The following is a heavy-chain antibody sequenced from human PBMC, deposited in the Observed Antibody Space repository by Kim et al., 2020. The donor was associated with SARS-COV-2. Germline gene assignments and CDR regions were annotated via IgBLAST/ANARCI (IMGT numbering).Heavy chain of an antibody. D-gene: IGHD1-20*01. CDR1: GASISSGRYF. CDR3: ARRTGGTASRYLDP. CDR2: VHYTGST. Sequence: SETLSLTCTGSGASISSGRYFWTWIRQPPGKGLEWIGSVHYTGSTYYSPSLKSRVSMSVDSLNNQFSLQLRSVTAAGTAFYFCARRTGGTASRYLDPWGQGALVTVSS. V-gene: IGHV4-39*01. J-gene: IGHJ5*02.